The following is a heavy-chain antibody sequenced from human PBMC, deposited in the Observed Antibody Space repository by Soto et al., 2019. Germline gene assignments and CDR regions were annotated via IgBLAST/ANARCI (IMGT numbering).Heavy chain of an antibody. CDR2: IIPIFGTA. D-gene: IGHD3-3*01. Sequence: SVNVSFKASGDTFSSYAISWVRQAPGQGLEWMGGIIPIFGTANYAQKFQGRVTITADESTSTAYMELSSLRSEDTAVYYCAGIFGVVINYYYGMDVWGQGTTVTVSS. CDR3: AGIFGVVINYYYGMDV. CDR1: GDTFSSYA. J-gene: IGHJ6*02. V-gene: IGHV1-69*13.